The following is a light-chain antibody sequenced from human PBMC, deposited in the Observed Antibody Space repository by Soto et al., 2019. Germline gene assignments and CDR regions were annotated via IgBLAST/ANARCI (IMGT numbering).Light chain of an antibody. Sequence: DIQMTQSPSTLSASVGDRVTITCRASQSISSWLAWYQQKPGKAPKLLIYKASSLESGVPSRFSGSGSGTEFTLTISRLQPDDFAAYYCQQCHSYPWTFGQGTKVDIK. CDR1: QSISSW. CDR3: QQCHSYPWT. V-gene: IGKV1-5*03. CDR2: KAS. J-gene: IGKJ1*01.